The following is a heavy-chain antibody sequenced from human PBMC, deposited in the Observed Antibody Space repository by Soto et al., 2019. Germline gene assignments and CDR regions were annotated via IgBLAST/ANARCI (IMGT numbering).Heavy chain of an antibody. D-gene: IGHD6-19*01. CDR2: ISGTIANI. CDR1: GFSFSDYY. Sequence: QVQLVESGGGLVKTRGSLRLSCVASGFSFSDYYMSWVRQAPGKGLEWIAYISGTIANIYYGDSVKGRFTISRDNAENSVFLQMNNLRAEDTARYYCAKMTSSGWYDPVFHWGQGTLVTVSS. V-gene: IGHV3-11*01. CDR3: AKMTSSGWYDPVFH. J-gene: IGHJ4*02.